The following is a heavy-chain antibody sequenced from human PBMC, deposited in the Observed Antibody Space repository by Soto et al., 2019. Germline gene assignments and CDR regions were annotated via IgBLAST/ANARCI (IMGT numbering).Heavy chain of an antibody. CDR3: ARDQTMPGPTTLDY. J-gene: IGHJ4*02. V-gene: IGHV3-74*01. Sequence: EVQLVESGGGLVQPGGSLRLSCVASGFTFNTYWIHWVRQAPGKGLMWVSRISSDGSDVLYADSVKGRFTISRDNAKNTLYLQMNSLRAEDTAIYYCARDQTMPGPTTLDYWGQGTLVTVSS. D-gene: IGHD1-1*01. CDR2: ISSDGSDV. CDR1: GFTFNTYW.